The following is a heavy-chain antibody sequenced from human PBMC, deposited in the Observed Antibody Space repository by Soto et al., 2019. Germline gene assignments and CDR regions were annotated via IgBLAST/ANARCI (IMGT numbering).Heavy chain of an antibody. CDR2: INSDGSFT. J-gene: IGHJ4*02. V-gene: IGHV3-74*01. D-gene: IGHD1-26*01. CDR3: TRAAIKGELLDY. CDR1: GVTFSSYW. Sequence: GGSLRLSCAASGVTFSSYWMHWVRQAPGKGLVWVSRINSDGSFTNYADSVEGRFTISRDNSKNTLNLQMNSLRVEDTAVYYCTRAAIKGELLDYWGQGT.